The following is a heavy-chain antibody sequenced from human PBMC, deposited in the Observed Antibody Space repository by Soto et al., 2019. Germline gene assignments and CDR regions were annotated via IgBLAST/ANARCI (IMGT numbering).Heavy chain of an antibody. CDR1: GDTFSTYA. V-gene: IGHV1-69*01. CDR3: TRGSMIREVISYVCDY. Sequence: VQLVQSGAEVRKPGSSVKVSCQASGDTFSTYAFVWVRQAPGPGLEWMGGILPIFGTPNYAPKFQDRVTITADESTSTAYIELSGLRSGDTAIYYFTRGSMIREVISYVCDYWGQGTLVSVSS. J-gene: IGHJ4*02. CDR2: ILPIFGTP. D-gene: IGHD3-10*01.